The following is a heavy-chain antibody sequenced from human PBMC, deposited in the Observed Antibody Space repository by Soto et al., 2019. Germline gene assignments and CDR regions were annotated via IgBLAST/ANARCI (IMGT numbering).Heavy chain of an antibody. CDR3: ASSPTMGLPFDY. CDR2: INPSGGST. D-gene: IGHD5-18*01. CDR1: GYTLTSYY. Sequence: PVASVKVSCKASGYTLTSYYMHWVRQAPGQGLEWMGIINPSGGSTSYAQKFQGRVTMTRDTSTSTVYMELSSLRSEDTAVYYCASSPTMGLPFDYWGQGTLVTVSS. V-gene: IGHV1-46*01. J-gene: IGHJ4*02.